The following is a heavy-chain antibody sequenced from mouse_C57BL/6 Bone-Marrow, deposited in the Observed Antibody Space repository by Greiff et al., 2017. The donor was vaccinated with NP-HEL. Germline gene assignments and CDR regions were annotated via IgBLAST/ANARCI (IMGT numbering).Heavy chain of an antibody. CDR2: IDPENGDT. CDR1: GFNIKDDY. CDR3: TTYLPPYDYPYYYAMDY. Sequence: VQLQQSGAELVRPGASVKLSCTASGFNIKDDYMHWVKQRPEQGLEWIGWIDPENGDTEYASKFQGKATITADTSSNTDYLQLSSLTSEDTAVYYCTTYLPPYDYPYYYAMDYWGQGTSVTVSS. D-gene: IGHD2-4*01. V-gene: IGHV14-4*01. J-gene: IGHJ4*01.